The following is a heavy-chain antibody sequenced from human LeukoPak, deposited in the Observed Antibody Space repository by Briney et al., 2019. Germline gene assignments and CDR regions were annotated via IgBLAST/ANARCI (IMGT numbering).Heavy chain of an antibody. CDR3: AKDREGYCTNGVCYPDDY. D-gene: IGHD2-8*01. CDR1: GFTFSSYS. CDR2: ISSSSSTI. Sequence: GGSLRLSCAASGFTFSSYSMNWVRQTPGKGLEWVSYISSSSSTIYYADSVKGRFTISRDNSKNTLYLQMNSLRAEDTAVYYCAKDREGYCTNGVCYPDDYWGQGTLVTVSS. V-gene: IGHV3-48*01. J-gene: IGHJ4*02.